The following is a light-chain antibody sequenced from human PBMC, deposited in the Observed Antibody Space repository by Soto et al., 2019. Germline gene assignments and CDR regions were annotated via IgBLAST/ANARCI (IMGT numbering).Light chain of an antibody. Sequence: QSALTQPASVSGSPGQSITISCTGTSSDVGAYNSVSWYQQHPDKAPKLIIYSVTYRSSGVSDRFSGSKSDNTASLTIAGLDTDGEAEYYCGSSTGSSTYLFGTGTKVTVL. V-gene: IGLV2-14*03. CDR1: SSDVGAYNS. CDR3: GSSTGSSTYL. J-gene: IGLJ1*01. CDR2: SVT.